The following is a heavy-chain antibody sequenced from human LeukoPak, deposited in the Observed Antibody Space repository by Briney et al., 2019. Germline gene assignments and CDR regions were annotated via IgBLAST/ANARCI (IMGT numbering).Heavy chain of an antibody. CDR1: GFTLSSYG. CDR3: VRDLRGYRYGYDS. J-gene: IGHJ4*02. V-gene: IGHV3-21*01. Sequence: GGSLRLSCAASGFTLSSYGINWVRQAPGKGLEWVSSISSSGNSLDYADSLKGRFIISRDDAKNSLFLQMDSLRPEDTAIYYCVRDLRGYRYGYDSWGQGTLVTVSA. D-gene: IGHD5-18*01. CDR2: ISSSGNSL.